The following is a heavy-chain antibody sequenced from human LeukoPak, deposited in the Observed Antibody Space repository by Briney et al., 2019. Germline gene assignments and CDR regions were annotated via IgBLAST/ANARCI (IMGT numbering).Heavy chain of an antibody. Sequence: SETLSLTCTVSGVSISISSYYWGWIRQPPGKGLEWIGSIYYSGSTYYNPSLKSRVTISVDTSKSQFSLKLSSVTAADTAVYYCARDAVWFGELTPTDNYYYYYGMDLWGQGTTVTVSS. CDR1: GVSISISSYY. V-gene: IGHV4-39*07. CDR3: ARDAVWFGELTPTDNYYYYYGMDL. J-gene: IGHJ6*02. CDR2: IYYSGST. D-gene: IGHD3-10*01.